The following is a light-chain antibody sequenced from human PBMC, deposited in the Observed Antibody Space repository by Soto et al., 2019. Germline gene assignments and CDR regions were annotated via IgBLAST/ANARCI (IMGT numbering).Light chain of an antibody. CDR2: DAY. J-gene: IGKJ2*01. Sequence: EIVMTQSPATLSVSPGERATLSCRASQSVSSNLAWYQQKPGQAPRLLIYDAYTRATGIPARFIGSGSGTEFTLTISSLQSEDFAVYYCQQYHNWPPYTFGQGTKLEIK. V-gene: IGKV3-15*01. CDR3: QQYHNWPPYT. CDR1: QSVSSN.